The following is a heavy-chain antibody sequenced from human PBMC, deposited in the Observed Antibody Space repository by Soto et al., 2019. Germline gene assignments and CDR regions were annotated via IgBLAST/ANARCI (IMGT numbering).Heavy chain of an antibody. J-gene: IGHJ4*02. CDR2: ISYDGSNK. CDR3: ARDLPNTNIAVAGDFDY. Sequence: PGGSLRLSCAASGFTFSSYAMHWVRQAPGKGLEWVAVISYDGSNKYYADSVKGRFTISRDNSKNTLYLQMNSLRAEDTAVYYCARDLPNTNIAVAGDFDYWGQGTLVTVSS. V-gene: IGHV3-30-3*01. CDR1: GFTFSSYA. D-gene: IGHD6-19*01.